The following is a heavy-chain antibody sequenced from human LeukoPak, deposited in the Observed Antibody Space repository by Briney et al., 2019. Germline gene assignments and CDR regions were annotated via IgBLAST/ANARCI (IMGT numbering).Heavy chain of an antibody. Sequence: GGSLRLSCAASGFTFRSCGMHWVRQAPGKGLEWVAVISYDGSNKYYADSVKGRFTISRDNSKNTLYLQMNSLRAEDTAVYYCAKDGAPEGTMIVVPHFDYWGQGTLVTVSS. J-gene: IGHJ4*02. V-gene: IGHV3-30*18. CDR2: ISYDGSNK. CDR3: AKDGAPEGTMIVVPHFDY. CDR1: GFTFRSCG. D-gene: IGHD3-22*01.